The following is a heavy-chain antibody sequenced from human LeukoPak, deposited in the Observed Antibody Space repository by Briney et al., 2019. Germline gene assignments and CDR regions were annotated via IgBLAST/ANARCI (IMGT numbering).Heavy chain of an antibody. CDR3: ARESYSSSWYMSSPFDY. Sequence: PSETLSLTCAVYGGSFSGYYWSWIRQPPGKGLEWIGEINHSGSTNYNPSLKSRVTISVDTSKNQFSLKLTSVTAADTAVYYCARESYSSSWYMSSPFDYWGQGTLVTVSS. V-gene: IGHV4-34*01. J-gene: IGHJ4*02. D-gene: IGHD6-13*01. CDR1: GGSFSGYY. CDR2: INHSGST.